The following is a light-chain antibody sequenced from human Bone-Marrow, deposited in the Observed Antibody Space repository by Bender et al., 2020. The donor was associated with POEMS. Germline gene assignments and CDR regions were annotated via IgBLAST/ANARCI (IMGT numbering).Light chain of an antibody. CDR1: DIGTRS. V-gene: IGLV3-21*03. J-gene: IGLJ2*01. CDR3: EVWDAHNDHPV. Sequence: SYVVTQAPSLSVAPGSTARVACGEKDIGTRSVHWYQRKPGQAPRLVVCDDCDRPAGVPDRFSASKSGSTATLIITRVEAGDEADFFCEVWDAHNDHPVFGGGTKLTVL. CDR2: DDC.